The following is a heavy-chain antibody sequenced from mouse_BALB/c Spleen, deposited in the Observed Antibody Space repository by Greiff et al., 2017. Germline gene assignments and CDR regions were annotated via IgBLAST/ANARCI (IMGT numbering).Heavy chain of an antibody. CDR1: GFTFSSYA. Sequence: EVMLVESGGGLVKPGGSLKLSCAASGFTFSSYAMSWVRQTPEKRLEWVATISSGGSYTYYPDSVKGRFTISRDNAKNTLYLQMSSLRSEDTAMYYCARLLRLRRWYFDVWGAGTTVTVSS. CDR2: ISSGGSYT. D-gene: IGHD1-2*01. V-gene: IGHV5-9-1*01. J-gene: IGHJ1*01. CDR3: ARLLRLRRWYFDV.